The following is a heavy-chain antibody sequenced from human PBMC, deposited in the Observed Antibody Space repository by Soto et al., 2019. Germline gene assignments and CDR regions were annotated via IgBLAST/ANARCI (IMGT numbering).Heavy chain of an antibody. CDR1: GFTFNSYA. CDR3: ARVLETAIDPLFDY. Sequence: QVQLVESGGGVVQPGRSLRLTCAASGFTFNSYAVHWVRQAPGKGLEWVAVISYDGIKTYYADSVKGRFTISRDNSKSTLDLQMNSLRAEDTAVYYCARVLETAIDPLFDYWGQGTLVTVSS. CDR2: ISYDGIKT. V-gene: IGHV3-30*04. D-gene: IGHD5-18*01. J-gene: IGHJ4*02.